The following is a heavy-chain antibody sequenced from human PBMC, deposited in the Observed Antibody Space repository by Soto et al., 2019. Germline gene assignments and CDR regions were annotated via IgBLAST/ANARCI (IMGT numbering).Heavy chain of an antibody. CDR3: AKGDEQWLVRPLDY. V-gene: IGHV3-30*18. J-gene: IGHJ4*02. CDR1: GFPFSSYC. CDR2: ISYDGSNK. D-gene: IGHD6-19*01. Sequence: GGSLRLPCAAAGFPFSSYCMHLVRQAPGKGLEWVAVISYDGSNKYYADSVKGRFTISRDNSKNTLYLQMNSLRAEDTTVYYCAKGDEQWLVRPLDYWGQGPLVTVSS.